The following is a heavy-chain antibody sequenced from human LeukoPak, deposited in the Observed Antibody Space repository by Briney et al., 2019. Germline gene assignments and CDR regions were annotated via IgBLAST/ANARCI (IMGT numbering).Heavy chain of an antibody. CDR3: ASQPVDSRIEGVDY. CDR2: INPNSGGT. CDR1: GYTFTGYY. Sequence: GASVKVSCKASGYTFTGYYMHWVRQAPGQGLEWMGRINPNSGGTNYAQKFQGRVTMTRDTSISTAYMELSRLRSDDTAVYYCASQPVDSRIEGVDYWGQGTLVTVSS. J-gene: IGHJ4*02. V-gene: IGHV1-2*06. D-gene: IGHD2/OR15-2a*01.